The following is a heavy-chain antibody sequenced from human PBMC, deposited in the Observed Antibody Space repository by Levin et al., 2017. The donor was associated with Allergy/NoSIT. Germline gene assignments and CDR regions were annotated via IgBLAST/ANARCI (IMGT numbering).Heavy chain of an antibody. CDR3: ARDGVYDFRSPHYWGYFDL. D-gene: IGHD3/OR15-3a*01. J-gene: IGHJ5*02. CDR2: ISGYNGNT. V-gene: IGHV1-18*01. Sequence: ASVKVSCKASGYTFTNYGVSWVRQFPGQGLEWMGWISGYNGNTNYPQKLQGRVTLTIDSSTTTVFMELRGLTSDDTAVYYCARDGVYDFRSPHYWGYFDLWGQGTLVPVSS. CDR1: GYTFTNYG.